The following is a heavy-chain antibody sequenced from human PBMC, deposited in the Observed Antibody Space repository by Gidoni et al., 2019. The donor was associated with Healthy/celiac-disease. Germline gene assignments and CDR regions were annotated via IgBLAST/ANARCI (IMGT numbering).Heavy chain of an antibody. D-gene: IGHD2-2*02. Sequence: QVQLVQSGAEVKKPGSSVQVSCKASGGTFSSYAISWVRQAPGQGLEWMGGIIPIFGTANYAQKFQGRVTITADESTSTAYMELSSLRSEDTAVYYCARALGQYCSSTSCYRGGPFDYWGQGTLVTVSS. CDR2: IIPIFGTA. J-gene: IGHJ4*02. CDR1: GGTFSSYA. CDR3: ARALGQYCSSTSCYRGGPFDY. V-gene: IGHV1-69*01.